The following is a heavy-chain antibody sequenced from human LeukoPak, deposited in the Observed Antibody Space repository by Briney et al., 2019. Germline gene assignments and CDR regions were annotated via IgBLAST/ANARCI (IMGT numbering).Heavy chain of an antibody. Sequence: GRSLRLSCAASGFTFSSYSMNWVRQAPGKGLEWVSSISSSSSYIYYADSVKGRFTISRDNAKNSLYLQMNSLRAEDTAVYYCARDLYGDFQFDYWGQGTLVTVSS. V-gene: IGHV3-21*01. CDR1: GFTFSSYS. D-gene: IGHD4-17*01. CDR3: ARDLYGDFQFDY. CDR2: ISSSSSYI. J-gene: IGHJ4*02.